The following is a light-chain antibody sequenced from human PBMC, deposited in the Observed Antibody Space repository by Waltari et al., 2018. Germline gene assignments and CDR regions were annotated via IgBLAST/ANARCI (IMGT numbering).Light chain of an antibody. V-gene: IGKV1-12*01. CDR2: ASS. J-gene: IGKJ4*01. CDR1: QGIRSW. CDR3: QEDNSFPLT. Sequence: DIQMTQSPTSVSASVGDRVTITCRASQGIRSWLAWYKQKPGGGHKLLMYASSSLQGGVPSRFSGSGSGTEFTLTISSLQPEDVATYYCQEDNSFPLTFGGGTRVEI.